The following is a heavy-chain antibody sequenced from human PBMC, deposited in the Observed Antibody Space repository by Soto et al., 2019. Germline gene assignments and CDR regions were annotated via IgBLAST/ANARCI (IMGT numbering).Heavy chain of an antibody. CDR1: GGSFSGYY. CDR2: INHSGST. V-gene: IGHV4-34*01. CDR3: ARGRLFYYDSSGYYFDY. Sequence: SETLSLTCAVYGGSFSGYYWSWIRQPPGKGLEWIGEINHSGSTNYNPSLKSRVTISVDTSKNQFSLKLSSVTAADTAVYYCARGRLFYYDSSGYYFDYWGQGTLVTVSS. J-gene: IGHJ4*02. D-gene: IGHD3-22*01.